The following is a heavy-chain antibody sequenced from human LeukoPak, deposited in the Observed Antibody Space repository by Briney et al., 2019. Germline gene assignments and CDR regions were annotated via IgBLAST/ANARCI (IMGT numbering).Heavy chain of an antibody. CDR3: ARVYSSGWYQFDY. Sequence: ASVKVSCKASGYTFTGYYMHWVRQAPGQGLEWMGWINPNSGGTNYAQKFQGRVTMTRDTFISTAYMELSRLRSDDTAVYYCARVYSSGWYQFDYWGQGTLVTVSS. CDR1: GYTFTGYY. J-gene: IGHJ4*02. D-gene: IGHD6-19*01. V-gene: IGHV1-2*02. CDR2: INPNSGGT.